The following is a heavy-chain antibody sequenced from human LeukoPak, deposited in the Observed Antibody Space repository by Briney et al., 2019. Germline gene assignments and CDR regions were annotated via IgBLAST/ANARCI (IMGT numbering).Heavy chain of an antibody. D-gene: IGHD4-17*01. CDR2: IRYDGSNK. V-gene: IGHV3-30*02. CDR3: VYYYGDGDY. CDR1: XXXXXXYG. Sequence: PGGSXRXXXXXXXXXXXXYGXHWVRXAPGKGLEWVAFIRYDGSNKYYADSVKGRFTISRDNSKNTLYLQMNSLRAEDTAVYYCVYYYGDGDYWGQGTLVTVSS. J-gene: IGHJ4*02.